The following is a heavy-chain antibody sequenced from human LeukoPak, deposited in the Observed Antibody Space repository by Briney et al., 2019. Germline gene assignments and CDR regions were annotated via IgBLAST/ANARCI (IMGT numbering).Heavy chain of an antibody. CDR3: AKDSQADAFDI. CDR1: EFTFSSYA. J-gene: IGHJ3*02. CDR2: ISGGGSST. V-gene: IGHV3-23*01. Sequence: GVSLRLSCAASEFTFSSYAMSWVRQAPGKGLEWVSVISGGGSSTYYADSVKGRFTISRDNSKNTLYLQMNSLRAEDTALYYCAKDSQADAFDIWGQGTMVTVSS.